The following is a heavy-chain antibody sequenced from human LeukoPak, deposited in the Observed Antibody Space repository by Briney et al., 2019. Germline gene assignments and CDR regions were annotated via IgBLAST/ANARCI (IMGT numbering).Heavy chain of an antibody. CDR2: ISIYNGNT. D-gene: IGHD2-21*02. CDR3: ASNPRGDSWTFDY. J-gene: IGHJ4*02. Sequence: ASVKVSCKASGYTLSSYGVNWVRQAPGQGLEWMGWISIYNGNTEYAQILQGRVTMTTDTSTSTVYMELTSLRSDDTAVYYCASNPRGDSWTFDYWGQGTLATVSS. CDR1: GYTLSSYG. V-gene: IGHV1-18*04.